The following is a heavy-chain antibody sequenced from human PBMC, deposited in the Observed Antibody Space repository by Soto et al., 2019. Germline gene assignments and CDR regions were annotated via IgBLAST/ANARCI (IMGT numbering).Heavy chain of an antibody. CDR3: AKGSRDDYVWGSYFDY. CDR2: ISGSGGST. D-gene: IGHD3-16*01. J-gene: IGHJ4*02. V-gene: IGHV3-23*01. CDR1: GFTFSSYA. Sequence: EVQLLESGGGLVQPGGSLRLSCAASGFTFSSYAMSWVRQAPGKGLEWVSAISGSGGSTYYADSVKGRFTISRDNSKKTLYLQMNSLRAEDTAVYYCAKGSRDDYVWGSYFDYWGQGTLVTVSS.